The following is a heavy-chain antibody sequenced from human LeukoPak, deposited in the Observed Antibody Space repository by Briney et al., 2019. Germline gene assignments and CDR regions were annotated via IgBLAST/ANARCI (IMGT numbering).Heavy chain of an antibody. CDR2: IYYSGAT. D-gene: IGHD2-8*02. CDR3: AGSTGGGVYI. J-gene: IGHJ3*02. Sequence: SETLSLTCTVPGGSMTNFYGGWVRQSPGKGLELIGYIYYSGATNYSPSLKRRVSISLDTSKKQFSLMLSSVTGADTAVYYCAGSTGGGVYICGQGTMVTVSS. V-gene: IGHV4-59*01. CDR1: GGSMTNFY.